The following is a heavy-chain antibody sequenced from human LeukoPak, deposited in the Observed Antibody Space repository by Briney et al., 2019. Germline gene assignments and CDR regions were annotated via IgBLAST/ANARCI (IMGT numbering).Heavy chain of an antibody. D-gene: IGHD2-15*01. Sequence: KPSETLSLTCTVSGGSISSYYWSWIRQPPGKGLEWIGYVYYSGSTNYNPSLKSRVTISVDTSKNQFSLKLSSVTAADTAVYYCARGDSLFDYWGQGTLVTVSS. J-gene: IGHJ4*02. CDR1: GGSISSYY. V-gene: IGHV4-59*01. CDR3: ARGDSLFDY. CDR2: VYYSGST.